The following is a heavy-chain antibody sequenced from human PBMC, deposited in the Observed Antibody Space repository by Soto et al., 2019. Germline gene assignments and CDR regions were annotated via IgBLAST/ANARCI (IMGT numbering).Heavy chain of an antibody. CDR2: IRSKANSYAT. V-gene: IGHV3-73*02. CDR3: TRHIFSGDDYVWGSYGYYYGMDV. CDR1: GFTFSGSA. D-gene: IGHD3-16*01. Sequence: EVQLVESGGGLVQPGGSLKLSCAASGFTFSGSAMHWVRQASGKGLEWVGRIRSKANSYATAYAASVKGRFTISRDDSKNPAYLQMNSLKTEDTAVYYCTRHIFSGDDYVWGSYGYYYGMDVWGQGTTVTVSS. J-gene: IGHJ6*02.